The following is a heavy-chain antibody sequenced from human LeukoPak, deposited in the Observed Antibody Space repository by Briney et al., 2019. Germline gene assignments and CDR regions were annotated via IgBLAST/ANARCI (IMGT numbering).Heavy chain of an antibody. D-gene: IGHD6-13*01. CDR3: TRRSSSWYESGHYGMDV. Sequence: NPSETLSLTCTVSGGSISSSSYYWGWIRQPPGKGLEWIGSIYYSGSAYYNPSLKSRVTISVDTSKNQFSLKLSSVTAADTAVYYCTRRSSSWYESGHYGMDVWGQGTTVTVS. V-gene: IGHV4-39*01. CDR1: GGSISSSSYY. J-gene: IGHJ6*02. CDR2: IYYSGSA.